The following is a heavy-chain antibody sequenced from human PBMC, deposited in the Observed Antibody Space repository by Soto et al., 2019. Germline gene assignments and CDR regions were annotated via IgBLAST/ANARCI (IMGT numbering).Heavy chain of an antibody. CDR3: AREEYYYGSGAFFDY. Sequence: QVQLVQSGAEVKKPGSSVKVSCKASGGTFSCYTISWVRQAPGQGLEWMGRIIPILGIANYAQKFQGRVTITADKSTSTAYMELSSLRSEDTAVYYCAREEYYYGSGAFFDYWGQGTLVTVSS. D-gene: IGHD3-10*01. CDR2: IIPILGIA. CDR1: GGTFSCYT. V-gene: IGHV1-69*08. J-gene: IGHJ4*02.